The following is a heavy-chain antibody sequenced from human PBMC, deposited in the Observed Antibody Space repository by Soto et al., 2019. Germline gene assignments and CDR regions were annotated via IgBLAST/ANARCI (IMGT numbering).Heavy chain of an antibody. CDR2: ISTAGDT. CDR3: ARAVIAAAGTYYYYYGMDV. CDR1: GFTFSSYD. V-gene: IGHV3-13*01. D-gene: IGHD6-13*01. J-gene: IGHJ6*02. Sequence: GGSLRLSCAASGFTFSSYDMHWVRQATGKGLEWVSAISTAGDTYYPGSVKGRFTISRENAKNSLYLQMNSLRAGDTAVYYCARAVIAAAGTYYYYYGMDVWGQGTTVTVSS.